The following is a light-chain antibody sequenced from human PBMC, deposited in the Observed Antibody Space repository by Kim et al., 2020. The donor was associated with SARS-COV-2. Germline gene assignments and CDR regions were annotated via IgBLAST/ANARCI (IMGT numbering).Light chain of an antibody. J-gene: IGLJ3*02. CDR2: SND. CDR1: SSSIVRKP. V-gene: IGLV1-44*01. Sequence: GQKVTISRSRSSSSIVRKPVIWCQKFPGTAPTLLIQSNDQRPSRVPDRFSSSRSGTAASLSIRGLESEDEGDYYCAAWDDSLNGRVFGGGTKLTVL. CDR3: AAWDDSLNGRV.